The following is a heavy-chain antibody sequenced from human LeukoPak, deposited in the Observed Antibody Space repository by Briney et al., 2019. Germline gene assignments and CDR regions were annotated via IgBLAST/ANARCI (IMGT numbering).Heavy chain of an antibody. CDR1: GFTFSDYY. V-gene: IGHV3-11*01. J-gene: IGHJ4*02. CDR2: ISSSGSTI. D-gene: IGHD3-22*01. Sequence: KSGGSLRFSCAASGFTFSDYYMSWIRQAPGKGLEWVSYISSSGSTIYYADSVKGRFTISRDNAKNSLYLQMNSLRAEDTAVYYCLKLPVVANLVWGQGTLVTVSS. CDR3: LKLPVVANLV.